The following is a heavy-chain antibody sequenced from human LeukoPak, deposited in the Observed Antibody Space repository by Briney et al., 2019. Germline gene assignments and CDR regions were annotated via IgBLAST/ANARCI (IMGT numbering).Heavy chain of an antibody. D-gene: IGHD1-1*01. CDR2: ISGSGDST. Sequence: PGGSLRLSCAASGFTVSSYAMSWVRQAPGKGLEWVSAISGSGDSTYYADSVKGRFTISRDNAKNSLFLQMNSLRGEDTAVYYCARCTTGKTFGSLREIKKSREIDYWGQGTLVTVSS. V-gene: IGHV3-23*01. CDR1: GFTVSSYA. J-gene: IGHJ4*02. CDR3: ARCTTGKTFGSLREIKKSREIDY.